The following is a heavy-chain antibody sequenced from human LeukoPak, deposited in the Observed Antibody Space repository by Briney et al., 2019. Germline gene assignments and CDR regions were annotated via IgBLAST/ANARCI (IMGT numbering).Heavy chain of an antibody. Sequence: SETLSLTCSVSGVSISGYYWTWIRQPAGKGLEWIGRIYSSGSTNYNPSLKSRVTMSVDTSKNQFSLKLTSVTAADTAVYYCARECSSTSCPYNNMDIWGQGTTVTVSS. D-gene: IGHD2-2*01. V-gene: IGHV4-4*07. CDR1: GVSISGYY. J-gene: IGHJ6*02. CDR3: ARECSSTSCPYNNMDI. CDR2: IYSSGST.